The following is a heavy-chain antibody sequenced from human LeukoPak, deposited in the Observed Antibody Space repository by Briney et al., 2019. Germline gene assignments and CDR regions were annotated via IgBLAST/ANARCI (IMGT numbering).Heavy chain of an antibody. CDR1: GGSISSYY. J-gene: IGHJ4*02. CDR3: ARLFAGHYGSGSYWFDY. V-gene: IGHV4-59*08. Sequence: SETLSLTCTVSGGSISSYYWSWIRQPPGKGLEWIGYIYYSGSTNYNPSLKSRVTISVDTSKNQFSLKLSSVTAADTAVYYCARLFAGHYGSGSYWFDYWGQGTLVTVSS. D-gene: IGHD3-10*01. CDR2: IYYSGST.